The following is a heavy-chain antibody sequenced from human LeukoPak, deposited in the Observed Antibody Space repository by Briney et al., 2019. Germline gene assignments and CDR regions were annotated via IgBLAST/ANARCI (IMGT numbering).Heavy chain of an antibody. D-gene: IGHD3-10*01. CDR2: IYYSGST. CDR3: AREGRSLWFGELSMGGVDY. CDR1: GGSISSYY. V-gene: IGHV4-59*12. Sequence: SETLSLTCTVSGGSISSYYWSWIRQPPGKGLEWIGYIYYSGSTNYNPSLKSRVTISVDTSKNQFSLKLSSVTAADTAVYYCAREGRSLWFGELSMGGVDYWGQGTLVTVSS. J-gene: IGHJ4*02.